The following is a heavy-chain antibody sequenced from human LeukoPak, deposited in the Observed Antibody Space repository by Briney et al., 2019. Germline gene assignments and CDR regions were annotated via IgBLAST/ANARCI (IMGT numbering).Heavy chain of an antibody. CDR2: IYYSGST. CDR3: ARYSSSWIYYFDY. J-gene: IGHJ4*02. Sequence: SETLSLTCTVSGGSISSYNWSWIRQPPGKGLEWFGYIYYSGSTNYNPSLKSRVTISVDTSKNQFSLKLSSVTAADTAVYYCARYSSSWIYYFDYWGQGTLVTVSS. CDR1: GGSISSYN. D-gene: IGHD6-13*01. V-gene: IGHV4-59*08.